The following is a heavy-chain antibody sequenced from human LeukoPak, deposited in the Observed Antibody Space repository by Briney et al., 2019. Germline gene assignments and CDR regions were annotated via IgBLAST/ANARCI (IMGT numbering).Heavy chain of an antibody. CDR2: ISAYNGNT. CDR3: AREGSSWYEFGY. CDR1: GYIFTNNG. V-gene: IGHV1-18*01. D-gene: IGHD6-13*01. Sequence: ASVKVSCKASGYIFTNNGISWVRQAPGQGLEWMGWISAYNGNTNYAQKFQGRVTMTTDTSTSTAYMELRSLRSDDTAVYYCAREGSSWYEFGYWGRGTLVTVSS. J-gene: IGHJ4*02.